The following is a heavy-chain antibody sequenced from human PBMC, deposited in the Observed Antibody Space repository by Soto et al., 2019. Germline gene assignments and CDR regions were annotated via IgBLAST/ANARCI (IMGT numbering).Heavy chain of an antibody. J-gene: IGHJ4*02. V-gene: IGHV4-34*01. CDR3: AIGPRMWLAGGGY. CDR2: INHSGIT. D-gene: IGHD6-19*01. Sequence: SETLSLTCAVYGGSFSGYYWSWIRQPPGKGLEWLGEINHSGITDYNPSLKSRITISIDTSKKQFSLKLNSVTAADTAVYYCAIGPRMWLAGGGYWGQGTQVTV. CDR1: GGSFSGYY.